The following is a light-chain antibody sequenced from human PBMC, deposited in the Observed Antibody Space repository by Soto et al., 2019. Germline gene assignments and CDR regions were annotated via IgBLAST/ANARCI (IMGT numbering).Light chain of an antibody. J-gene: IGLJ3*02. V-gene: IGLV1-40*01. CDR3: QSYDSSLSAWV. Sequence: QPVLTQPPSVSGAPGQRVTISCTGSNANIGGGYDVHWYQQLPGTAPKLLIYGNINRPSRVPDRFSGSKADTSASLAISGLQAEDEADYYCQSYDSSLSAWVFGGGTKLTVL. CDR1: NANIGGGYD. CDR2: GNI.